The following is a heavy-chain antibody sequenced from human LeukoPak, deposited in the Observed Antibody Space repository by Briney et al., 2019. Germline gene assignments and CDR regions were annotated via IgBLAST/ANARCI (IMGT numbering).Heavy chain of an antibody. D-gene: IGHD6-19*01. CDR3: AKDSRRKQWLAVTRPSYFDY. J-gene: IGHJ4*02. CDR2: ISGSGGST. CDR1: GFTFSSYA. V-gene: IGHV3-23*01. Sequence: GGSLRLSCAASGFTFSSYAMSWVRQAPGKGLEWVSAISGSGGSTYYADSVKGRFTISRDNSKNTLYLQMNSLRAEDTAVYYCAKDSRRKQWLAVTRPSYFDYWGQGTLVTVSS.